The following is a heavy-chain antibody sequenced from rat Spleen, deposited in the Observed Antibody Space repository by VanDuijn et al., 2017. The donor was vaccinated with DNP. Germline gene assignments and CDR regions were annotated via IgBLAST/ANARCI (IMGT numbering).Heavy chain of an antibody. CDR3: ATRPPGYSYYWYFDF. Sequence: EVQLVESGGGLVQPGRSLKLSCAASGFTFSNYDMAWVRQAPTKGLEWVASISPSGGSTYYRDSVKGRFTISRDNAKSTLYLQMDSLRSEDTATYYCATRPPGYSYYWYFDFWGPGTMVTVSS. CDR2: ISPSGGST. D-gene: IGHD1-4*01. J-gene: IGHJ1*01. CDR1: GFTFSNYD. V-gene: IGHV5-19*01.